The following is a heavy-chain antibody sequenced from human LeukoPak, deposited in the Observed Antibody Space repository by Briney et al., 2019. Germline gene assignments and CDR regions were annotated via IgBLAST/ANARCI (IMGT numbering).Heavy chain of an antibody. CDR1: GCIFTSYG. Sequence: ASVKVSCKGSGCIFTSYGISWVRQAPGQGLEGMGWISAYTGHTNYAHKLQAPVTMTTAPSTSKAYMELRSLRSDDTAVYYCARICSGGSCSWSFDYWGQGTLVTVSP. J-gene: IGHJ4*02. CDR2: ISAYTGHT. CDR3: ARICSGGSCSWSFDY. V-gene: IGHV1-18*01. D-gene: IGHD2-15*01.